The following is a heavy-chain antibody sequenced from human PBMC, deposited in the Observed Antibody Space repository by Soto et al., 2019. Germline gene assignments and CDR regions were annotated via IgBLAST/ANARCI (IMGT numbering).Heavy chain of an antibody. CDR1: GFTFSSAA. D-gene: IGHD4-4*01. CDR3: AKSLDIHYKNWFDP. J-gene: IGHJ5*02. Sequence: QILESGGSLVQPGGSLRLSCVAAGFTFSSAAMNWVRQAPGKGLEWVSIISDTGTRTHYADSVKGRFIISRDNSKNTLYLDMNSLRAEDTAVYYCAKSLDIHYKNWFDPWGQGTLVTVSS. V-gene: IGHV3-23*01. CDR2: ISDTGTRT.